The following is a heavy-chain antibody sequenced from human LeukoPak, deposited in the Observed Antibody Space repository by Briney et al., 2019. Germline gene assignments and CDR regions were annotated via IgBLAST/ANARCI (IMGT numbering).Heavy chain of an antibody. CDR1: GGSISSYY. J-gene: IGHJ4*02. V-gene: IGHV4-59*12. CDR2: IYHSGST. Sequence: SETLSLTCTVSGGSISSYYWSWIRQPAGKGLEWIGYIYHSGSTYYNPSLKSRVTISVDRSKNQFSLKLSSVTAVDTAVYYCARGGTTVVTTVYFDYWGQGTLVTVSS. CDR3: ARGGTTVVTTVYFDY. D-gene: IGHD4-23*01.